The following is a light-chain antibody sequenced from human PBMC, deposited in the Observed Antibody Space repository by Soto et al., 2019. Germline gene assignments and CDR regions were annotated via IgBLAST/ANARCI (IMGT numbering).Light chain of an antibody. V-gene: IGKV1-5*01. CDR2: DAS. CDR3: QQSETYPLT. CDR1: QTISTW. Sequence: DIQMTQSPSTLSASVGDRVPITCRARQTISTWLAWYQHKPGKAPNLLIYDASTLMSGVPSRFSGSGSGTEFTLTTSSLQPGDFATYYCQQSETYPLTFGQGTRLEI. J-gene: IGKJ5*01.